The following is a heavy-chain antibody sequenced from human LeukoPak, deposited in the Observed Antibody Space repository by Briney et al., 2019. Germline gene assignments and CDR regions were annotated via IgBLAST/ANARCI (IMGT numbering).Heavy chain of an antibody. V-gene: IGHV1-69*05. CDR3: ATGDGGYERFDY. CDR1: GGTFSSYA. Sequence: SVKVSCKASGGTFSSYAISWVRQAPGQGLEWMGRIIPIFGTANYAQKFQGRVTITTDESTSTAYMELSSLRSEDTAVYYCATGDGGYERFDYWGQRTLVTVSS. CDR2: IIPIFGTA. J-gene: IGHJ4*02. D-gene: IGHD5-12*01.